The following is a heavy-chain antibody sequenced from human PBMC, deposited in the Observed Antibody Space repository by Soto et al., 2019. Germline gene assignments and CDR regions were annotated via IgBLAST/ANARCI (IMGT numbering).Heavy chain of an antibody. CDR2: ISYTGDT. V-gene: IGHV4-30-4*01. Sequence: QVQLQESGPGLVKPSQTLSLTCTVSGGSISSSDSHWSWIRQPPGAGLEWIGYISYTGDTSYSPSLKSRLTISLDSSKNHFSLNLNSVTAADSAVYFCARDRTGTSEYDYWGQGTLVTVSS. J-gene: IGHJ4*02. CDR3: ARDRTGTSEYDY. D-gene: IGHD1-1*01. CDR1: GGSISSSDSH.